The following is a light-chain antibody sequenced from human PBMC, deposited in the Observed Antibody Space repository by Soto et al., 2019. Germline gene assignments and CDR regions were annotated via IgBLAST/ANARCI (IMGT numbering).Light chain of an antibody. V-gene: IGKV1-27*01. CDR1: QGISNY. Sequence: DIQMTQSPSSLSASVGDRVTITCRASQGISNYLAWYQQKPGTVPKLLIYATSTLQSGVPSRFSGSGSGTDFTLTISSLQPEDVATYYCQKYNSAPYTFGQGTELEIK. CDR2: ATS. J-gene: IGKJ2*01. CDR3: QKYNSAPYT.